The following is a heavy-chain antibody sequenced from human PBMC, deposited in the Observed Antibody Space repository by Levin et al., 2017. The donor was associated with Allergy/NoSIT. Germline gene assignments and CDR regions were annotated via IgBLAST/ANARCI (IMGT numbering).Heavy chain of an antibody. CDR3: ARLGPEYSSGWYDY. D-gene: IGHD6-19*01. Sequence: SETLSLTCAVSGGSISSSSYYWGWIRQPPGKGLEWIGNIYYSGSTYYNPSLKSRVTISVDTSKNQFSLKLSSVTAADTAVYYCARLGPEYSSGWYDYWGQGTLVTVSS. J-gene: IGHJ4*02. V-gene: IGHV4-39*01. CDR1: GGSISSSSYY. CDR2: IYYSGST.